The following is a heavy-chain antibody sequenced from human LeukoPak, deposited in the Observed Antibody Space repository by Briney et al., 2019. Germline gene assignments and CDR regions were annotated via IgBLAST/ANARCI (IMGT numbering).Heavy chain of an antibody. CDR3: ARQALWFFDH. V-gene: IGHV4-59*08. Sequence: PSETLSLTCTVSGGSISSYYWGWIRQAPGKGLEWIGNIYYSGSTNYDPSLESRVTISVDTSKNQFSLRLSSVTAADTAVYYCARQALWFFDHWGQGTLVTVSS. CDR2: IYYSGST. J-gene: IGHJ4*02. CDR1: GGSISSYY. D-gene: IGHD2-21*01.